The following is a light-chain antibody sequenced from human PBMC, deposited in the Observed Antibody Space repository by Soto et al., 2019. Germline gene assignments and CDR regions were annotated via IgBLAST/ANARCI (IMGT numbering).Light chain of an antibody. Sequence: DIQMPQSPSTLSASAGDRVTITCRASQSISIWLAWYQQKPGKAPKLLINDASSLESGVPSRFTGSGSGTEFTLTISNLQPDDFATYYCQQFHSFPITFGQGTRLEIK. CDR1: QSISIW. CDR3: QQFHSFPIT. V-gene: IGKV1-5*01. CDR2: DAS. J-gene: IGKJ5*01.